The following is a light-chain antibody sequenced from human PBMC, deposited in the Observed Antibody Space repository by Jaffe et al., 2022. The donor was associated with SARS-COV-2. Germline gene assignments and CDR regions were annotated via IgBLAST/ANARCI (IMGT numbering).Light chain of an antibody. J-gene: IGKJ1*01. CDR2: AAS. CDR3: QQYGSSRA. CDR1: QSVSSS. V-gene: IGKV3-20*01. Sequence: EIVLTQSPGTLSLSPGERASLSCRASQSVSSSLAWYQQKPGQPPRLLIYAASSRATGIPDRFSGGGSGTDFTLTISRLEPEDFAVYYCQQYGSSRAFGQGTKVEIK.